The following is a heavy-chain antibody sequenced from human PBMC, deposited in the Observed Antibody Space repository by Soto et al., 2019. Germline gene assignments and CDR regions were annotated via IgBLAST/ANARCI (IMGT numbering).Heavy chain of an antibody. Sequence: PSETLSLTCTVSGGSISSYYWSWIRQPPGKGLEWIGYIYYSGSTNYNPSLKSRVTISVDTSKNQFSPKLSSVTAADTAVYYCARDGLLDYDILTGYYKGLAYYGMDVWGQGTTVTVSS. CDR2: IYYSGST. CDR3: ARDGLLDYDILTGYYKGLAYYGMDV. CDR1: GGSISSYY. D-gene: IGHD3-9*01. V-gene: IGHV4-59*01. J-gene: IGHJ6*02.